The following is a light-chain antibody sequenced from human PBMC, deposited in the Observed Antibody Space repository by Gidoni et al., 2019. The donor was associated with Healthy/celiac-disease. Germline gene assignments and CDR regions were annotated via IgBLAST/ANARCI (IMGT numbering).Light chain of an antibody. CDR2: GAT. J-gene: IGKJ3*01. Sequence: EIVLTQSPGTLSLSPGERATLSCRASQSVSSSYLAWYQQKPGQAPRLLIYGATSRATGFPDRFSGSGSGTDFTLTISRLEPEDFAVYYCQQYGSSRPFTFGPGTKVDIK. V-gene: IGKV3-20*01. CDR3: QQYGSSRPFT. CDR1: QSVSSSY.